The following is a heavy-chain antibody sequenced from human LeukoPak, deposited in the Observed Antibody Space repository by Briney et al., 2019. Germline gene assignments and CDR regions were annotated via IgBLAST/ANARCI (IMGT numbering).Heavy chain of an antibody. V-gene: IGHV3-21*01. CDR1: GFTFSSYS. CDR2: ISSSSYI. CDR3: ASYPYYFDY. Sequence: GGSLRLSCAASGFTFSSYSMNWVRQAPGKGLEWASSISSSSYIYYADSVKGRFTISRDNAKNSLYLQMNSLRAEDTAVYYCASYPYYFDYWGQGTLVTVSS. J-gene: IGHJ4*02.